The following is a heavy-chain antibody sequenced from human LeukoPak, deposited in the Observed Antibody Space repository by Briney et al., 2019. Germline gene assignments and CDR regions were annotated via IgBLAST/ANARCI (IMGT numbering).Heavy chain of an antibody. J-gene: IGHJ5*02. CDR1: RFTFSSYA. D-gene: IGHD2-15*01. Sequence: GGSLRLSCAASRFTFSSYAMHWVRQAPGKGLEWVAVISYDGSNKYYADSVKGRFTISRDNSKNTLYLQVNSLRVEDTAVYYCARDLHCSGGTCYSHSSHRNWFDPWGQGTLVTVSS. CDR3: ARDLHCSGGTCYSHSSHRNWFDP. CDR2: ISYDGSNK. V-gene: IGHV3-30*04.